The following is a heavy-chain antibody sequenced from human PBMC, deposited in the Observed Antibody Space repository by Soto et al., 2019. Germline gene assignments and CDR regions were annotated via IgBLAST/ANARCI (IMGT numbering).Heavy chain of an antibody. CDR3: AREYCSTTSCYSDY. CDR2: ISAYNGNT. J-gene: IGHJ4*02. Sequence: ASVKVSCTASGYIFTNYAVSWVRQAPGQGLEWMGWISAYNGNTNYAQKLQGRVTMTTDTSTSTAYMELRSLRSDDTAVYYCAREYCSTTSCYSDYWGQGTLVTVSS. V-gene: IGHV1-18*01. CDR1: GYIFTNYA. D-gene: IGHD2-2*02.